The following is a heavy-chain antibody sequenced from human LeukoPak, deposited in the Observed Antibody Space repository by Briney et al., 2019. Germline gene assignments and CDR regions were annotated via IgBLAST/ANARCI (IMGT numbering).Heavy chain of an antibody. V-gene: IGHV4-59*08. Sequence: SETLSLTCTVSGGSISSYYWSWIRQPPGKGLEWIGYIYYSGSTNYNPSLKSRVTISVDTSKNQSSLKLSSVTAADTAVYYCARHYYDSSDSYSFDYWGQGTLVTFSS. J-gene: IGHJ4*02. CDR3: ARHYYDSSDSYSFDY. D-gene: IGHD3-22*01. CDR2: IYYSGST. CDR1: GGSISSYY.